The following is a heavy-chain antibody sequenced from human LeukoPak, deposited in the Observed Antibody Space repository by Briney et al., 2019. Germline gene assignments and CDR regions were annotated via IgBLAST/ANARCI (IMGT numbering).Heavy chain of an antibody. J-gene: IGHJ4*02. CDR1: GGSISSYY. CDR2: VYYSGST. V-gene: IGHV4-59*08. D-gene: IGHD6-13*01. Sequence: PSETLSLTCTVSGGSISSYYWSWIRQPPGKGLEWIGYVYYSGSTSCNPSLKSRLTISVDTSKNQFSLNLSSVTAADTAVYYCARHGRSWYSFDYWGQGTLVTVSS. CDR3: ARHGRSWYSFDY.